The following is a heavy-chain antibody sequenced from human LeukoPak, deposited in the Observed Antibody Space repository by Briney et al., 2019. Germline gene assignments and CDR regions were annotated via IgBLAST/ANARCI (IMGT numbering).Heavy chain of an antibody. D-gene: IGHD6-13*01. CDR2: ISGSGGKT. V-gene: IGHV3-23*01. CDR1: GFTFSTYA. CDR3: AKEYSSSGYFDY. Sequence: PGGSLRLSCTASGFTFSTYAISWVRQAPGKGLEWVSAISGSGGKTYYTDSVKGRFTITRDNSKNTLYLQMNSLRAEDTAVYYCAKEYSSSGYFDYWGQGPLVTVSS. J-gene: IGHJ4*02.